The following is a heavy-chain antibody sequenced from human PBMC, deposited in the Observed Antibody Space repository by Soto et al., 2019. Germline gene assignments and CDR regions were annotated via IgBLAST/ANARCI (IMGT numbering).Heavy chain of an antibody. CDR1: GYTFTSYC. D-gene: IGHD4-4*01. Sequence: ASVKLSCKASGYTFTSYCISWVRQAPGQGLGWMGWISAYNGNTNYAQKLQGRVTMTTDTSTSTAYMELRSLRSDDTAVYYCARHPTTTYFDYWGQGTLVTVS. V-gene: IGHV1-18*01. J-gene: IGHJ4*02. CDR2: ISAYNGNT. CDR3: ARHPTTTYFDY.